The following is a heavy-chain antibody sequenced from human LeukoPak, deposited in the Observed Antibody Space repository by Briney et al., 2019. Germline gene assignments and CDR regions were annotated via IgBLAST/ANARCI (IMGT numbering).Heavy chain of an antibody. CDR1: GFTVSSNY. V-gene: IGHV3-66*01. CDR3: AKRLPYYFDY. J-gene: IGHJ4*02. CDR2: IYSGGST. Sequence: PGGSLRLSCAASGFTVSSNYMSWVRQAPGKGLEWVSVIYSGGSTYYADSVKGRFTISRDNSKNTLYLQMNSLRVEDTAVYYCAKRLPYYFDYWGQGTLVTVSS. D-gene: IGHD4-11*01.